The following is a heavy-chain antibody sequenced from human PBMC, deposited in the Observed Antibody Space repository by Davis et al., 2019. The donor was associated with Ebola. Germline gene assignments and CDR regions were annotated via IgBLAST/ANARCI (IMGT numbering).Heavy chain of an antibody. CDR2: IYSGGST. D-gene: IGHD1-1*01. CDR3: ARASGTGTTSSLFDY. Sequence: PGGSLRLSCAASGFTVSDHSMDWVRQAPGKGLEWVSVIYSGGSTYYADSVKGRFTISRDNSKNTLYLQMNSLRAEDTAVYYCARASGTGTTSSLFDYWGQGTLVTVSS. V-gene: IGHV3-53*01. CDR1: GFTVSDHS. J-gene: IGHJ4*02.